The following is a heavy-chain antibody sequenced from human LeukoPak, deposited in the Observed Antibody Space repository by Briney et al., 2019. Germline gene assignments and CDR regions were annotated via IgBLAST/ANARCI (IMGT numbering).Heavy chain of an antibody. V-gene: IGHV3-21*01. D-gene: IGHD1-1*01. CDR3: ARVSGRLERQSDLDY. CDR2: ISGDSTYI. J-gene: IGHJ4*02. CDR1: GFTFASYS. Sequence: GWSLRLSCAASGFTFASYSMNWVRQAPGKGLDWVSSISGDSTYIYNAGSVKGRFTISRDNAQASLYLQMISLRADDTAVYYCARVSGRLERQSDLDYWGQGTLVIVAS.